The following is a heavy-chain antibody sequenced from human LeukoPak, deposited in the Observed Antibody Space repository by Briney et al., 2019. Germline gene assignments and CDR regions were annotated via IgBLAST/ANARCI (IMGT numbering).Heavy chain of an antibody. D-gene: IGHD5-18*01. V-gene: IGHV4-59*01. CDR1: GGSISSYY. J-gene: IGHJ4*02. Sequence: NTSETLSLTCTVSGGSISSYYWSWIRQPPGKGLEWIGYIYYSGSTNYNPSLKSRVTISVDTSKNQFSLKLSSVTAADTAVYYCARAPVRYSYGYYFDYWGQGTPVTVSS. CDR3: ARAPVRYSYGYYFDY. CDR2: IYYSGST.